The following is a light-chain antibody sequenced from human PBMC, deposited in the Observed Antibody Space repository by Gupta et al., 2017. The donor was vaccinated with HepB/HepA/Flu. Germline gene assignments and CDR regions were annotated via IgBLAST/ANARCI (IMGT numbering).Light chain of an antibody. Sequence: DVQMTQSPSTLSASVGDRVTIICRASQSISSWLAWYQQKPGKAPKLLLYKASSLESGVPSRFSGSGSGTEFTLTINSLQPDDFATYYCQHNNSYSGTFGQGTKVEIK. V-gene: IGKV1-5*03. CDR1: QSISSW. CDR3: QHNNSYSGT. CDR2: KAS. J-gene: IGKJ1*01.